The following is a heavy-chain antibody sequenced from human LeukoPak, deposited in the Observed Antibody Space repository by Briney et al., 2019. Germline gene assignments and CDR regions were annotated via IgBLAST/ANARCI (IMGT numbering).Heavy chain of an antibody. D-gene: IGHD3-22*01. Sequence: ASVKVSCKASGYTFTGYYMHWVQQAPGQGLEWMGWINPNSGGTNYAQKFQGRVTMTRDTSISTAYMELSRPRSDDTAVYYCARTGYDSSGYQTHFDYWGQGTLVTVSS. V-gene: IGHV1-2*02. CDR3: ARTGYDSSGYQTHFDY. J-gene: IGHJ4*02. CDR2: INPNSGGT. CDR1: GYTFTGYY.